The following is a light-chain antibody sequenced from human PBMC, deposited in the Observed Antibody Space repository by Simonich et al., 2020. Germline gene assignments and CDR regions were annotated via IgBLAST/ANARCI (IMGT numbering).Light chain of an antibody. CDR3: QQYGSSPT. CDR1: QSVSSSY. CDR2: GAS. V-gene: IGKV3-20*01. J-gene: IGKJ1*01. Sequence: EIVLTQSPGTLSLSPGERATLSCRASQSVSSSYLAWYQQKPGQAPRLLIYGASSRATSIPDRCSGSGSGTDFTLTISRLEPEDFAVYYCQQYGSSPTFGQGTKVEIK.